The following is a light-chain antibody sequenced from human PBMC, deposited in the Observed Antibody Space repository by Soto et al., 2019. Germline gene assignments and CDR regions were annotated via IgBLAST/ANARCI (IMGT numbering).Light chain of an antibody. J-gene: IGLJ3*02. CDR3: QSYDSSLSGRV. Sequence: QPVLTQPPSVSGAPGQRVTISCTGSSSNIGAGYDLHWYQQLPGTAPKLLIYGNSNRPSGVPDRFSVSKSGTPASLAIAGLQAEDEADYYCQSYDSSLSGRVFGGGTK. CDR2: GNS. CDR1: SSNIGAGYD. V-gene: IGLV1-40*01.